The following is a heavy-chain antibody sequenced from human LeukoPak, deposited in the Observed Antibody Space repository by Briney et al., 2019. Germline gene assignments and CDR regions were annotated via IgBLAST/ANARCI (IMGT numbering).Heavy chain of an antibody. CDR1: GHTFTSYY. V-gene: IGHV1-46*01. D-gene: IGHD1-26*01. J-gene: IGHJ5*02. CDR2: INPTGDST. CDR3: ARDNSVGDNAWWFDP. Sequence: ASVKVSCKASGHTFTSYYMHWLRQAPGQGIEWMGLINPTGDSTGYAQKFQGRVTMTRDMSTSTDYMELSSLRSEDTAIYYCARDNSVGDNAWWFDPWGQGTLVTVSS.